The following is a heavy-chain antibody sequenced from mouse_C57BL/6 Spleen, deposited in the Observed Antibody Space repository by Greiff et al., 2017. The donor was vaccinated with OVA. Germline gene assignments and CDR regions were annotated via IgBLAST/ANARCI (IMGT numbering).Heavy chain of an antibody. CDR2: ISGGGGNT. D-gene: IGHD2-1*01. J-gene: IGHJ4*01. CDR3: ARHDYGNLYAMDY. Sequence: EVQGVESGGGLVKPGGSLKLSCAASGFTFSSYTMSWVRQTPEKRLEWVATISGGGGNTYYPDSVKGRFTISRDNAKNTLYLQMSSLRSEDTALYYCARHDYGNLYAMDYWGQGTSVTVSS. CDR1: GFTFSSYT. V-gene: IGHV5-9*01.